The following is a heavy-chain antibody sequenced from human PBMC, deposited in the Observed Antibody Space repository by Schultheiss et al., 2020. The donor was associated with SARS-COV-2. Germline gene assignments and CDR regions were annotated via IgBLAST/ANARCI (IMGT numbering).Heavy chain of an antibody. CDR3: ARDVGEAEYFQH. CDR2: INPSVGST. J-gene: IGHJ1*01. D-gene: IGHD2-15*01. Sequence: ASVKVSCKASGYTFTGYYMHWVRQAPGQGLEWMGIINPSVGSTSYALRFQGRVTMTRDTSTSTVYMELRSLRSDDTAVYYCARDVGEAEYFQHWGQGTLVTVSS. V-gene: IGHV1-46*01. CDR1: GYTFTGYY.